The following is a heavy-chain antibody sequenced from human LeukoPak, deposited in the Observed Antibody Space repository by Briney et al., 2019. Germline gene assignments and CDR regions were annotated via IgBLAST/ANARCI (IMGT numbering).Heavy chain of an antibody. CDR2: ISAYNGNT. Sequence: ASVKVSCKASGYTFTSYGISWVRQAPGQGLEWMGWISAYNGNTNYAQKSQGRVTMTRDTSISTAYMELSRLGSDDTAVFYCARGGGGLAGYYSIAYYYYYMDVWGKGTTVTISS. CDR1: GYTFTSYG. J-gene: IGHJ6*03. D-gene: IGHD3-22*01. CDR3: ARGGGGLAGYYSIAYYYYYMDV. V-gene: IGHV1-18*01.